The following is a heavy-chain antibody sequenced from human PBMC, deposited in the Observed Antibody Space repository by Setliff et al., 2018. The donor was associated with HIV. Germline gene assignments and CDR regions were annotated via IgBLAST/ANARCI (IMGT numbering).Heavy chain of an antibody. CDR3: AKLGGSGSYSNAFDY. D-gene: IGHD3-10*01. Sequence: GGSLRLSCAASGFTFSDYWMHWVRRGPGRGLEWVSTVGAVGAPTHYAESVKGRFTISKDNSKNTLYLQMSSLRAEDTAVYFCAKLGGSGSYSNAFDYWGQGTLVTVSS. V-gene: IGHV3-23*01. CDR2: VGAVGAPT. CDR1: GFTFSDYW. J-gene: IGHJ4*02.